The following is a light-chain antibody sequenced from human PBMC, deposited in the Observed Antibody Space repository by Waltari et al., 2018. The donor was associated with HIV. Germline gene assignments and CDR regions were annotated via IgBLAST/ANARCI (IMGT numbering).Light chain of an antibody. CDR1: SSNIGNTF. CDR2: DNT. V-gene: IGLV1-51*01. CDR3: GTWDGSLNVWV. J-gene: IGLJ3*02. Sequence: QSVLTQPPSVSAASGPKVTISCSGTSSNIGNTFVSCYQQLPGIAPNLLIYDNTKRPSGNPDRVSGSKSGTSATLAITGLQTGDEADYYCGTWDGSLNVWVFGGGTKVTV.